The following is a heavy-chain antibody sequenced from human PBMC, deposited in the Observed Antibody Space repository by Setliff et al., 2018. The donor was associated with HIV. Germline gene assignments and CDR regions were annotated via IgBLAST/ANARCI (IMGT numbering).Heavy chain of an antibody. Sequence: SVKVSCKASGGTFSSYTISWVRQAPGQGLEWMGRIIPILGIANYAQKFQGRVTITADKSTSTAYMELSSLRGEDTAVYYCARGYYGSDLQNAMDVWGQGTTVTVSS. V-gene: IGHV1-69*02. CDR3: ARGYYGSDLQNAMDV. CDR1: GGTFSSYT. D-gene: IGHD3-10*01. CDR2: IIPILGIA. J-gene: IGHJ6*02.